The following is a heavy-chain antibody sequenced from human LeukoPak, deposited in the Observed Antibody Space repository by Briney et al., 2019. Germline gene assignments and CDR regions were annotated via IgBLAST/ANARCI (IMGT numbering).Heavy chain of an antibody. CDR3: AKIGVSGHWYFDL. CDR1: ESTFSSFP. V-gene: IGHV3-21*01. Sequence: PGGXLRLSCTASESTFSSFPMSWVRQAPGRGLEWISSISSSGSHIYYADSLKGRFTVSRDNAKNSLYVQMNSLRAEDTAVYYCAKIGVSGHWYFDLWGRGTLVTVSS. D-gene: IGHD5/OR15-5a*01. CDR2: ISSSGSHI. J-gene: IGHJ2*01.